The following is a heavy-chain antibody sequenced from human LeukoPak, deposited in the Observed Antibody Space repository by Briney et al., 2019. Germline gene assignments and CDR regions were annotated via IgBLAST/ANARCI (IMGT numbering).Heavy chain of an antibody. V-gene: IGHV1-46*01. CDR3: AREGAPIVVVPAANDAFDI. Sequence: ASVKVSCKASGYTFTSYYIHWVRQAPGQGLEWMAMINPSGGITKYAQKFQGRVTMTRDTSTSTVYMELSSLRSEDTAVYYCAREGAPIVVVPAANDAFDIWGQGTMVTVSS. CDR1: GYTFTSYY. J-gene: IGHJ3*02. CDR2: INPSGGIT. D-gene: IGHD2-2*01.